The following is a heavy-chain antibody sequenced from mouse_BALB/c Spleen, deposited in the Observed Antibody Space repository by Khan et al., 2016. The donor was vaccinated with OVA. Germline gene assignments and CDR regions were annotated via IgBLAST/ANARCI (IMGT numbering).Heavy chain of an antibody. CDR3: ATLYGNPFVF. CDR2: TDPPNDDS. CDR1: GFNIKDTY. Sequence: EVQLQESGAELVKPGASVKLSCSASGFNIKDTYIHWMKQRPEQGLEWIGRTDPPNDDSKYGPKFQAKATLTADTSSNTAYLQLSSLTSEDTAVYYCATLYGNPFVFWGQGTLVSVSA. D-gene: IGHD2-1*01. J-gene: IGHJ3*01. V-gene: IGHV14-3*02.